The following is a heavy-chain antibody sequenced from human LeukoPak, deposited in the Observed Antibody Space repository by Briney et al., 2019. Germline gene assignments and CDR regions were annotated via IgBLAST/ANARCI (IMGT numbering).Heavy chain of an antibody. CDR1: GFTFSSYG. Sequence: TGGSLRLSCAASGFTFSSYGMHWVRQAPGKGLEWVAVISYDGSNKYYADSVKGRFTISRDNSKNTLYLQMNSLRAEDTAVYYCAKPYYYDSSGQRGDAFDIWGQGTMVTVSS. CDR2: ISYDGSNK. J-gene: IGHJ3*02. CDR3: AKPYYYDSSGQRGDAFDI. D-gene: IGHD3-22*01. V-gene: IGHV3-30*18.